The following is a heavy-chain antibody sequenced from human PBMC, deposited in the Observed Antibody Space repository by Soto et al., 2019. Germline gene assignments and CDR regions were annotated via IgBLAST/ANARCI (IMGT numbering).Heavy chain of an antibody. Sequence: QVQLVESGGGVVQPGRSLRLSCAASGFTFSSYGMHWVRQAPGKGLEWVAVIWYDGSNKYYADSVKGRFTISRDNSKNTLHLQMNSLGAEDTAVYYCARDRRSGYDPTHGGVLDSWGQGTLVTVSS. CDR3: ARDRRSGYDPTHGGVLDS. CDR2: IWYDGSNK. V-gene: IGHV3-33*01. D-gene: IGHD5-12*01. J-gene: IGHJ4*02. CDR1: GFTFSSYG.